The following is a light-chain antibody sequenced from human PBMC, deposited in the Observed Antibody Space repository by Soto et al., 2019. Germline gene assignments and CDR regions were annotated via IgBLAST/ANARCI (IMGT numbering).Light chain of an antibody. CDR1: SSNIGRNT. CDR3: AAWDDSLIGVV. CDR2: SNN. V-gene: IGLV1-44*01. J-gene: IGLJ2*01. Sequence: QPVLTQPPSASGTPGQRVTISCSGSSSNIGRNTVNWYHHLPGTAPKLLIYSNNRRPSGVPDRFSGSKSGTSASLAISGLQSEDEADYYCAAWDDSLIGVVFGGGTKLTVL.